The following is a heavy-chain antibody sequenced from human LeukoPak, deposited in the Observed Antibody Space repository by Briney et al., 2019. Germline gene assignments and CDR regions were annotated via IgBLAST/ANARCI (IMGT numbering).Heavy chain of an antibody. Sequence: SETLSLTCTVSGGSISSSSYYWGWIRQPPGKGLEWIGSIYYSGSTYYNPSLKSRVTISVDTSKNQFSLKLSSVTAADTAVYYCARNGPLQEPNAFARGQGTLVTVSS. D-gene: IGHD4-11*01. CDR2: IYYSGST. CDR1: GGSISSSSYY. J-gene: IGHJ4*02. V-gene: IGHV4-39*07. CDR3: ARNGPLQEPNAFA.